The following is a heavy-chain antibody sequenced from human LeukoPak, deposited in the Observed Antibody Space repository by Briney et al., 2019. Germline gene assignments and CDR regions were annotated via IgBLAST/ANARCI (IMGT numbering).Heavy chain of an antibody. Sequence: GGSLRLSCAASGFTFSSYSMNWVRQAPGKGLEWVSSISSSSSYIYYADSVKGRFTISRDNAKNSLYLQMNSLRAEDTAVYYCARSPPSQDTDVWGKGTTVTVSS. CDR3: ARSPPSQDTDV. J-gene: IGHJ6*03. CDR1: GFTFSSYS. CDR2: ISSSSSYI. V-gene: IGHV3-21*01.